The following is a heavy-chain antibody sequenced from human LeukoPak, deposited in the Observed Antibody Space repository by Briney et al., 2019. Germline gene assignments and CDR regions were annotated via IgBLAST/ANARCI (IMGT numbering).Heavy chain of an antibody. CDR3: AKDYDFWSGPNWFDP. CDR1: GFTVSSNY. Sequence: GGSLRLSGAASGFTVSSNYMSWVRQAPGKGLEWVSVIYSGGSTYYADSVKGRFTISRDNSKNTLYLQMNSLRAEDTAVYYCAKDYDFWSGPNWFDPWGQGTLVTVSS. CDR2: IYSGGST. V-gene: IGHV3-66*01. D-gene: IGHD3-3*01. J-gene: IGHJ5*02.